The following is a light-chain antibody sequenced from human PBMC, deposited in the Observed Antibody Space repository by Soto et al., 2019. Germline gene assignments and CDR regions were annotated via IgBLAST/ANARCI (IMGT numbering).Light chain of an antibody. V-gene: IGKV1-5*01. CDR2: DAS. CDR1: QSVSRW. J-gene: IGKJ4*01. CDR3: QQYNNFLT. Sequence: DIQMTQSPSTLSASIGDRVTITCRASQSVSRWSAWYQQKPGKAPKVLIYDASSLEGGVPSRLSGTGSATEFTLTITSLQPDDFATYYCQQYNNFLTFGGGTKVDIK.